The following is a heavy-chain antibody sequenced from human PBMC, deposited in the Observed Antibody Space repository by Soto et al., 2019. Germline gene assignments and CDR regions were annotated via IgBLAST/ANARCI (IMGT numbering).Heavy chain of an antibody. CDR1: GFTFSNYA. J-gene: IGHJ4*02. CDR3: AKGSRITLVRGVNDY. CDR2: ISGGAGDT. D-gene: IGHD3-10*01. Sequence: GGSLRLSCAASGFTFSNYAMTWVRQAPGKGLEWVSAISGGAGDTYYAGSVKGRFTISRDNSKNTLYLRMNSLRAEDTAVYYCAKGSRITLVRGVNDYWGQGTLVTVSS. V-gene: IGHV3-23*01.